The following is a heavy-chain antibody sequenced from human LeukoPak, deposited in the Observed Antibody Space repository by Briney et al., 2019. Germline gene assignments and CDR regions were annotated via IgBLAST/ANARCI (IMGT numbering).Heavy chain of an antibody. CDR1: GESFSGHF. CDR2: ISDNGRT. D-gene: IGHD2-15*01. J-gene: IGHJ4*02. CDR3: ARCVKAKVVQSRCYYDS. Sequence: SETLSLTCAVYGESFSGHFWSWIRQAPEKGLEGIGEISDNGRTHTNLSLESRVTVSIDTSKNQFSLRLTSVTAADRAVYYCARCVKAKVVQSRCYYDSWGQGTLVTVSS. V-gene: IGHV4-34*01.